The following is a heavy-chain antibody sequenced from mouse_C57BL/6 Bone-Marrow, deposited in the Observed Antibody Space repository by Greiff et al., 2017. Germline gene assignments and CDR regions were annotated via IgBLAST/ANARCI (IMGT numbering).Heavy chain of an antibody. CDR3: ASEAMVTTRVFDY. CDR2: INPSTGGT. D-gene: IGHD2-2*01. CDR1: GYSFTGYY. Sequence: VQLQQSGPELVKPGASVKISCKASGYSFTGYYMHWVKQSSEKSLEWIGEINPSTGGTSYNQKFKGKATLTVDKSSSTAYMQLKSLTSEDSAVYYCASEAMVTTRVFDYWGQGTTLTVSS. V-gene: IGHV1-43*01. J-gene: IGHJ2*01.